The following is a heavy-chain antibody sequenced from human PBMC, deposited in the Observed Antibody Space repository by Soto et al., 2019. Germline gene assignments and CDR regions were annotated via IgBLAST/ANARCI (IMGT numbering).Heavy chain of an antibody. V-gene: IGHV1-69*13. J-gene: IGHJ6*02. CDR2: IIPIFGTA. CDR3: ARIRPVYNWNDKLDYYYYYGMDV. Sequence: ASVKVSCKASGGTFSSYAISWVRQAPGQGLEWMGGIIPIFGTANYAQKFQGRVTITADESTSTAYMELSSLRSEDTAVYYCARIRPVYNWNDKLDYYYYYGMDVWGQGTTVTVSS. D-gene: IGHD1-20*01. CDR1: GGTFSSYA.